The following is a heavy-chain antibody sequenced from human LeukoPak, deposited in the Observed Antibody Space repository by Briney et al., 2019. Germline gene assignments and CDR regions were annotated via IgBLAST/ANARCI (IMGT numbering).Heavy chain of an antibody. CDR1: GYTFTSYW. CDR3: ARHVGREQWLSIDY. CDR2: IYPGDSDT. D-gene: IGHD6-19*01. Sequence: GESLKISCKASGYTFTSYWIAWVHQMPGKGLEWMGVIYPGDSDTRYSPSLQGQVTISADKSISTTFLQWSSLEASDTAMYYCARHVGREQWLSIDYWGQGTLVTVSS. V-gene: IGHV5-51*07. J-gene: IGHJ4*02.